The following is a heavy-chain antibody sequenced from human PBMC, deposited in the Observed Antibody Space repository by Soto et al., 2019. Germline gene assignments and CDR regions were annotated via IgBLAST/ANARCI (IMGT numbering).Heavy chain of an antibody. D-gene: IGHD6-6*01. CDR3: ARKGVAARRLYYYYYMDV. J-gene: IGHJ6*03. CDR1: GYTFTSYV. Sequence: ASVKVSCKASGYTFTSYVISWVRQATGQGLEWMGLMNPNSGNTCYAQKFQGRVTMTRNTSISTAYMELSSLRSEDTAVYYCARKGVAARRLYYYYYMDVWGKGTTVTVSS. CDR2: MNPNSGNT. V-gene: IGHV1-8*01.